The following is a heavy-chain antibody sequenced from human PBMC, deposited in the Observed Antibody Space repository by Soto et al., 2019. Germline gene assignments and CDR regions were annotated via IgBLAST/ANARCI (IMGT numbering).Heavy chain of an antibody. CDR3: AQRTPRTVLYDY. J-gene: IGHJ4*02. Sequence: ASVKVSCKASGYTFTSYDINWVRQATGQGLEWMGWMNPNSGNTGYAQKFQGRVTMTRNTSISTAYMELSSVTAADTAVYYCAQRTPRTVLYDYWGQGTLVTVSS. CDR1: GYTFTSYD. V-gene: IGHV1-8*01. CDR2: MNPNSGNT. D-gene: IGHD2-15*01.